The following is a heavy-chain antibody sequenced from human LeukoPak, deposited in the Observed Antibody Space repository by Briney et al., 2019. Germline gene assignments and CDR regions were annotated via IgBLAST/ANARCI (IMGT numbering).Heavy chain of an antibody. CDR1: GFTFRNSA. Sequence: GGSLRLSCAASGFTFRNSAMSWVRQVPGKGLEWVATISNSGDRPLYPDSVWGRFSISRDNYIDSVYLQINSLRTEDTAVYFCAKVAGKDGYRDYHDQWGQGTLVIVSS. CDR3: AKVAGKDGYRDYHDQ. J-gene: IGHJ4*02. V-gene: IGHV3-23*01. D-gene: IGHD5-24*01. CDR2: ISNSGDRP.